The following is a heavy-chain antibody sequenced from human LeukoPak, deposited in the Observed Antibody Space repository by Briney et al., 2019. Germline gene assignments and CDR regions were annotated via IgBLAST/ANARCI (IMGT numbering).Heavy chain of an antibody. V-gene: IGHV1-2*02. CDR2: VNPNSGGT. CDR1: GYTFTGFY. Sequence: ASVKVSCKASGYTFTGFYMHWVRQAPGQGLEWMGWVNPNSGGTNYAQKFQGRVTMTRDTSISTAYMELSRLRSDDTAVYYCARDQRSSSSDDYWGQGTLVTVSS. J-gene: IGHJ4*02. CDR3: ARDQRSSSSDDY. D-gene: IGHD6-6*01.